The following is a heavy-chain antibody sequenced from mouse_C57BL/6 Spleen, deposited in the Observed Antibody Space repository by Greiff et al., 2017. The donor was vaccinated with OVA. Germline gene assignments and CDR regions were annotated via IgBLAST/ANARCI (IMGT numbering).Heavy chain of an antibody. CDR2: INPNNGGT. CDR1: GYTFTDYY. Sequence: VQLQQSGPELVKPGASVKISCKASGYTFTDYYMNWVKQSHGKSLEWIGDINPNNGGTSYNQKFKGKATLTVDKSSSTAYMELRSLTSEDSAVYYGASSDDYDYYAMDYWGQGTSVTVSS. J-gene: IGHJ4*01. CDR3: ASSDDYDYYAMDY. V-gene: IGHV1-26*01. D-gene: IGHD2-4*01.